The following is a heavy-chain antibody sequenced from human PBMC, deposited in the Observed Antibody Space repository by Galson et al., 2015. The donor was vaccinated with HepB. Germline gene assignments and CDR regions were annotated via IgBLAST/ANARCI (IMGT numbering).Heavy chain of an antibody. J-gene: IGHJ3*01. CDR1: GYIFMSYA. V-gene: IGHV7-4-1*02. Sequence: SVKVSCKASGYIFMSYALNWVRQAPGQGLEWMAWINTVTGNPTYAQDFTGRFVCYLDSSVSTAYLKINTLQAEDTAVYSCTRSGAGGNAVDFWGQGTMVTVSS. CDR2: INTVTGNP. D-gene: IGHD3-10*01. CDR3: TRSGAGGNAVDF.